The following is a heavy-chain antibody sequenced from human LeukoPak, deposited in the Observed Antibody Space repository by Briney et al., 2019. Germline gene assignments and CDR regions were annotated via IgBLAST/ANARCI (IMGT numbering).Heavy chain of an antibody. CDR3: ARGYGDIASPYYYYYYMDV. CDR1: GGTFSSYA. CDR2: IIPIFGTA. D-gene: IGHD4-17*01. J-gene: IGHJ6*03. Sequence: GSSVKVSCKASGGTFSSYAISWVRQAPGQGLEWMGGIIPIFGTANYAQKFQGRVTITTDESTSTAYMELSSLRSEDTAVYYCARGYGDIASPYYYYYYMDVWGKGTTVTVSS. V-gene: IGHV1-69*05.